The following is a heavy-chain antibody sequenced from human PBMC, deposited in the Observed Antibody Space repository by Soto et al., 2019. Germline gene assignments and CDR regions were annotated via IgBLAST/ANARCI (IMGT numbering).Heavy chain of an antibody. V-gene: IGHV3-23*01. J-gene: IGHJ4*02. Sequence: PGGSLRLSCAASGFTFSSYAMSWVRQAPGKGLEWVSAISGSGGSTYYADSVKGRFTISRDNSKNTLYLQMNSLRAEDTAVYYCAKVPVDYYDSIGYSDYWGQGTLVTVSS. CDR1: GFTFSSYA. CDR2: ISGSGGST. D-gene: IGHD3-22*01. CDR3: AKVPVDYYDSIGYSDY.